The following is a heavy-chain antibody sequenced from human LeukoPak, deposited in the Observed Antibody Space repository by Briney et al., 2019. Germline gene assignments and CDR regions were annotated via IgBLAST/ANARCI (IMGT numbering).Heavy chain of an antibody. J-gene: IGHJ4*02. V-gene: IGHV3-48*03. CDR3: ARGGPSRPLAH. D-gene: IGHD3-3*02. Sequence: GGSLRLSCAVSGFTISNYEMNWARQAPGKGLEWVSYISYSGSPIYYADSVKGGFTISRDNAKNSVFLQMNSLRAEDTAVYYCARGGPSRPLAHWGQGTLVTVSS. CDR2: ISYSGSPI. CDR1: GFTISNYE.